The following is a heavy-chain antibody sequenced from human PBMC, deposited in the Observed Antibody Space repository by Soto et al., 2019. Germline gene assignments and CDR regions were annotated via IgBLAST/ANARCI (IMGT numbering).Heavy chain of an antibody. J-gene: IGHJ4*02. CDR1: GFTFSSYS. CDR3: ARDLRRFGVVGTQEPDS. V-gene: IGHV3-48*02. D-gene: IGHD3-16*01. CDR2: ISSSSSTI. Sequence: EVQLVESGGGLVQPGGSLRLSCAASGFTFSSYSMNWVRQAPGKGLEWVSYISSSSSTIYYADSVKGRFTISRDNAKNSLYLQMNKLRDEDTAVYYCARDLRRFGVVGTQEPDSGGQGTLVTVSS.